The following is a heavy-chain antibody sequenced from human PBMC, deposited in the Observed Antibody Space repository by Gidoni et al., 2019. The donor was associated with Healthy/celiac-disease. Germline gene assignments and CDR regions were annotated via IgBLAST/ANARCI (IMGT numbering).Heavy chain of an antibody. CDR1: GFPSRSYA. V-gene: IGHV3-30*16. Sequence: QVPLVESGGGVVQPGRSRRLSCAAPGFPSRSYALHWVRSAPGKGLEWVAVISYDGSNKYYADSVKGRFTISRDNSKNTLYLQMNSLRAEDTAVYYCAREERRGLRYSSGWYGLRVGFDYWGQETLVTVSS. J-gene: IGHJ4*02. D-gene: IGHD6-19*01. CDR2: ISYDGSNK. CDR3: AREERRGLRYSSGWYGLRVGFDY.